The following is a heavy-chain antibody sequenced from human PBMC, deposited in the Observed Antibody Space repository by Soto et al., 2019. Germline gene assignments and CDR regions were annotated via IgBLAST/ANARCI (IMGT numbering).Heavy chain of an antibody. V-gene: IGHV3-11*06. CDR1: GFTFSDYY. CDR3: ARNDSSGYLDS. CDR2: ISSSATYA. Sequence: GGSLRLSCAASGFTFSDYYMSWIRQAPGKGLEWLSYISSSATYAIYADSVKGRFTLSRDNAKNSLYLQMDSLRAEDTAVYYCARNDSSGYLDSWGQGTLVTVSS. D-gene: IGHD3-22*01. J-gene: IGHJ4*02.